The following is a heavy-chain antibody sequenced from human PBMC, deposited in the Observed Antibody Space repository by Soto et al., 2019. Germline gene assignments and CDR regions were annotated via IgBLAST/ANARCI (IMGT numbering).Heavy chain of an antibody. J-gene: IGHJ5*02. D-gene: IGHD2-2*01. CDR3: ARLPTIVVVPAAMRRGYNWFDP. CDR1: GGSISSGDYY. V-gene: IGHV4-31*03. Sequence: SETLSLTCTVSGGSISSGDYYWSWIRQYPGKGLEWIGFIYYSGSTYYNPSLKSRVTISVDTSKNQFSLKLNSVTAADTAVYYCARLPTIVVVPAAMRRGYNWFDPWGQGTLVTVSS. CDR2: IYYSGST.